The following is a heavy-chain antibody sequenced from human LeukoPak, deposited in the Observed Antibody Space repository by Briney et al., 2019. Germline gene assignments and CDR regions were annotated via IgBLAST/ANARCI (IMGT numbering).Heavy chain of an antibody. CDR3: ARVGYHGSGSFDY. CDR2: ISPTGYTI. CDR1: TFSFSNYE. D-gene: IGHD3-10*01. V-gene: IGHV3-48*03. Sequence: GGSLRLSCAASTFSFSNYEMNWVRQAPGQGLEWVSYISPTGYTIYYADSVKGRFAISRDSAKNSLYLQMSSLRAEDTAVYYCARVGYHGSGSFDYWGQGTLVTVSS. J-gene: IGHJ4*02.